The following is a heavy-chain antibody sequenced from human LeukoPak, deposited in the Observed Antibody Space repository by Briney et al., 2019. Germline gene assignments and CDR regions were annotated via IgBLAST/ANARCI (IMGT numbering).Heavy chain of an antibody. CDR3: AAVGGTTVTTVIAFDI. CDR1: GFTFTSSA. Sequence: ASVKVSCKASGFTFTSSAMQWVRQARGQRLEWIGWIVVGSGNTNYAQKFQERVTITRDMSTSTAYMELSSLRSEDTAVYYCAAVGGTTVTTVIAFDIWRQGTMVTVSS. J-gene: IGHJ3*02. CDR2: IVVGSGNT. V-gene: IGHV1-58*02. D-gene: IGHD4-17*01.